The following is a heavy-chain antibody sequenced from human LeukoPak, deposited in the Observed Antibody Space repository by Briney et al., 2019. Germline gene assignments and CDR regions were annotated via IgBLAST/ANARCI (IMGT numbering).Heavy chain of an antibody. CDR1: GFTFSSYA. D-gene: IGHD2-2*01. CDR3: AKGSSSSCYGVSDV. J-gene: IGHJ6*01. CDR2: ICASGDNA. V-gene: IGHV3-23*01. Sequence: PGGSLRLSCAASGFTFSSYAMSWVRQAPGKGLEWVSVICASGDNAYYADSVKGRFSISRDNSKNTLYLQMNSLRAEDTALYYCAKGSSSSCYGVSDVWGQGTTASVSP.